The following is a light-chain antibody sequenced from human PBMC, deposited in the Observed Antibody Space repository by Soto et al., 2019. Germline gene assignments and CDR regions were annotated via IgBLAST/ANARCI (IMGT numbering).Light chain of an antibody. CDR2: AAS. CDR3: QKYNRAPLT. CDR1: QVISNY. J-gene: IGKJ4*01. V-gene: IGKV1-27*01. Sequence: DIQMTQSPSSLSASVGDRVTITCRASQVISNYLAWYQQNPGKVPKLLIYAASTLQSGVPSRFSGSGSGTDFTLTISSLQPEDVATYYCQKYNRAPLTFGGGTKVEIK.